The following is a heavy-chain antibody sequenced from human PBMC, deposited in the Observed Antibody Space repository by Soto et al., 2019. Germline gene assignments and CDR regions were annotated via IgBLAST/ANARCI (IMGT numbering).Heavy chain of an antibody. Sequence: GGSLRLSCAASGFTFSSYAMHWVRQAPGKGLEWVAVISYYGSNKYYADSVKGRFTISRDNSKNTLYLQMNSLRAEDTAVYYCARARWLTPFDYWGQGTLVTVSS. CDR3: ARARWLTPFDY. CDR2: ISYYGSNK. V-gene: IGHV3-30-3*01. D-gene: IGHD5-12*01. CDR1: GFTFSSYA. J-gene: IGHJ4*02.